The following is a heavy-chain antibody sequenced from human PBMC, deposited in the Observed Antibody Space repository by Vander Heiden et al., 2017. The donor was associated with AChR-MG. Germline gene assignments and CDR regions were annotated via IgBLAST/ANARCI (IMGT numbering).Heavy chain of an antibody. CDR2: ISSSGSTI. Sequence: QVQLVESGGGLVKPGGSLRLSCAASGFTFSDYYMSWIRQATGKGLEWVSYISSSGSTIYYADSVKGRFTISRDNAKNSLYLQMNSLRAEDTAVYYCTAAYYYYYYYMDVWGKGTTVTVSS. D-gene: IGHD2-21*02. V-gene: IGHV3-11*01. CDR1: GFTFSDYY. CDR3: TAAYYYYYYYMDV. J-gene: IGHJ6*03.